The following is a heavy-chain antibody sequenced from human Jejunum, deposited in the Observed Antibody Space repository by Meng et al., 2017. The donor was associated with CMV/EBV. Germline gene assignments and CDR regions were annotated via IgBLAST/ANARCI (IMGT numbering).Heavy chain of an antibody. V-gene: IGHV3-48*03. Sequence: SGFALSDYEMDWVRQAPGKGLEWTSYISNTGTTIYYAGSVQGRFTISRDNAKNSLYLQMNSLRAEDTAIYYCAKAGAFDHFFDYWGQGTLVTVSS. CDR2: ISNTGTTI. CDR1: GFALSDYE. CDR3: AKAGAFDHFFDY. J-gene: IGHJ4*02. D-gene: IGHD2/OR15-2a*01.